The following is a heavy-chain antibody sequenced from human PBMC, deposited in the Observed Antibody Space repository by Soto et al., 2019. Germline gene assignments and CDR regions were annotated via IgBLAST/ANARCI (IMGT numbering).Heavy chain of an antibody. Sequence: GPLRLSCAASGFTFSNAWMSWVRQAPGKGLEWVGRIKSKTDGGTTDYAAPVKGRFTISRDDSKNTLYLQMNSLKTEDTAVYYCTTEDRSYYDSSVYFDYWGQGTLVTVSS. CDR2: IKSKTDGGTT. J-gene: IGHJ4*02. CDR1: GFTFSNAW. CDR3: TTEDRSYYDSSVYFDY. D-gene: IGHD3-22*01. V-gene: IGHV3-15*01.